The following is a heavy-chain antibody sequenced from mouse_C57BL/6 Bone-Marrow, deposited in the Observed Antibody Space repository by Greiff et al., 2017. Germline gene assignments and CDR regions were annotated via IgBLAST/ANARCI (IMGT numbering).Heavy chain of an antibody. V-gene: IGHV1-55*01. CDR2: IYPTSGRT. D-gene: IGHD3-1*01. CDR3: ARSCPRARSSGYGD. J-gene: IGHJ1*03. Sequence: QVQLQQPGAELVKPGASVKMSCKASGYTFTSYWITWVKQRPGQGLEWIGDIYPTSGRTNYNEKFKSKAKLTVDTSSNTAYMQLSSLTSEDSAVFYGARSCPRARSSGYGDWGKGPTVTAS. CDR1: GYTFTSYW.